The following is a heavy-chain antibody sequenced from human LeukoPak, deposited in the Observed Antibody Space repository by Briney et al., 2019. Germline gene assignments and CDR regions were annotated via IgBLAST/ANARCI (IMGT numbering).Heavy chain of an antibody. Sequence: PGGSLRLSCAASGFTFSSYEMNWVRQAPGKGLEWVSYISSSGSTIYYADSVKGRFTISRDNAKNSLYLQMNSLRAEDTALYYCARDSRHMVRGVCFDYWGQGTLVTVSS. CDR3: ARDSRHMVRGVCFDY. J-gene: IGHJ4*02. V-gene: IGHV3-48*03. CDR2: ISSSGSTI. D-gene: IGHD3-10*01. CDR1: GFTFSSYE.